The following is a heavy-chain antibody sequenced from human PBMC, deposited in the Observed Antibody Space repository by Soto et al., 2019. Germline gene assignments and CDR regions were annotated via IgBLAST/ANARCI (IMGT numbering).Heavy chain of an antibody. Sequence: GESLKISCKGSGYSFTSYWIGWVRQMPGKGLEWMGIIYPGDSDTRYSPSFQGQVTISADKSISTAYLQWSSLKASDTAMYYCARTVDTAMVPGGGPYDYWGQGTLVTVSS. CDR2: IYPGDSDT. J-gene: IGHJ4*02. CDR3: ARTVDTAMVPGGGPYDY. D-gene: IGHD5-18*01. CDR1: GYSFTSYW. V-gene: IGHV5-51*01.